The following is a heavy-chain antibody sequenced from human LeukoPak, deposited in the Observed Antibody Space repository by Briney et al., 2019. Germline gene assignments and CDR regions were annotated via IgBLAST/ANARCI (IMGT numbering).Heavy chain of an antibody. J-gene: IGHJ3*02. CDR2: IYHSGST. V-gene: IGHV4-4*02. CDR1: GGSISSSNW. D-gene: IGHD3-3*01. Sequence: PSETLSLTCAVSGGSISSSNWWSWVRPPPGKGLEWIGEIYHSGSTNYNPSLKSRVTISVDKSKNQFSLKLSSVTAADTAVYYCARGYYDFWSGRNDAFDIWGQGTMVTVSS. CDR3: ARGYYDFWSGRNDAFDI.